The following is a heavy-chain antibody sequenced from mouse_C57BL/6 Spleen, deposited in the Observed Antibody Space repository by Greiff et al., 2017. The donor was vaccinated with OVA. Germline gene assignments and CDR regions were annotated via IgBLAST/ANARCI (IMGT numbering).Heavy chain of an antibody. Sequence: QVHVKQPGAELVKPGASVKLSCKASGYTFTSYWMHWVKQTPGQGLEWIGMIHPNSGSTNYNEKLKSKATLTVDKSYSTAYMQLSSLTSEDSAVYYCAREKAYYGSSFYAMDYWGQGTSVTVSS. J-gene: IGHJ4*01. D-gene: IGHD1-1*01. CDR3: AREKAYYGSSFYAMDY. V-gene: IGHV1-64*01. CDR2: IHPNSGST. CDR1: GYTFTSYW.